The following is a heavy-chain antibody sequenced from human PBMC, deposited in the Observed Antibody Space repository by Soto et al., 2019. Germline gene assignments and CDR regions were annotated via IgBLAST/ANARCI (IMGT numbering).Heavy chain of an antibody. D-gene: IGHD7-27*01. CDR3: ARDRQLTGAFDY. CDR1: GYSISSGYY. CDR2: IYHSGST. Sequence: PSETLSLTCAVSGYSISSGYYWGWIRQPPGKGLEWIGSIYHSGSTYYNPSLKSRVTISVDTSKNQFSLKLSSVTAADTAVYYCARDRQLTGAFDYWGQGTLVTSPQ. V-gene: IGHV4-38-2*02. J-gene: IGHJ4*02.